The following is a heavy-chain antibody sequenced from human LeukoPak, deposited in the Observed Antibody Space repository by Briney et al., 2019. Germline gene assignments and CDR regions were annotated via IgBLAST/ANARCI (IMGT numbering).Heavy chain of an antibody. CDR1: GLTFDTYA. J-gene: IGHJ3*01. CDR2: ISDSGGST. D-gene: IGHD2-2*01. V-gene: IGHV3-23*01. CDR3: AKDRSCTGSSCNVGS. Sequence: PGGSLRLSCAASGLTFDTYAMSWVRQAPGKGLEWVSAISDSGGSTYYADSVKGRFTISRDNSKNTLFLQMNSLRAEDTAVYYCAKDRSCTGSSCNVGSWGQGTMVTVSS.